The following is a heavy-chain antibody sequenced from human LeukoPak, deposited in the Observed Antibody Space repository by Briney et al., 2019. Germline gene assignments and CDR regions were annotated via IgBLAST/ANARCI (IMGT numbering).Heavy chain of an antibody. J-gene: IGHJ6*02. D-gene: IGHD2-2*01. Sequence: GGSLRLSCAASGFTFSSYAMSWVRQAPGKGLEWVSAISGSGDNTYYADSVKGRFTVSRDNAKRSLYLQIESLRDDDTAVYHCALSSIHKDYYFGMDVWGQGTTVTVSS. CDR3: ALSSIHKDYYFGMDV. CDR1: GFTFSSYA. V-gene: IGHV3-23*01. CDR2: ISGSGDNT.